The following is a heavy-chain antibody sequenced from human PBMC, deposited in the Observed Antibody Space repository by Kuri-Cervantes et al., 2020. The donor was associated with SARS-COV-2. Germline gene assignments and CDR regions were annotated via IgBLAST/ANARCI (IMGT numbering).Heavy chain of an antibody. CDR2: ISSSSSTI. V-gene: IGHV3-48*01. D-gene: IGHD2-2*01. Sequence: GGSLRLSCAASGFTFSSYSMNWVRQAPGKGLEWVSYISSSSSTIFYEDSVQGRFTISRDNSKNTLYLQMNSLRAEDTAVYYCARDDVVVTATTYYYYGMDVWGQGTTVTVSS. J-gene: IGHJ6*02. CDR1: GFTFSSYS. CDR3: ARDDVVVTATTYYYYGMDV.